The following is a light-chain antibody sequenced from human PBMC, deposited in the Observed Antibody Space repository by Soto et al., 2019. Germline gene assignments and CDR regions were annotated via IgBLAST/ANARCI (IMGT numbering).Light chain of an antibody. CDR1: SSDVGGYSY. J-gene: IGLJ2*01. CDR3: SSYSIANTLEV. Sequence: QPVLTQPASVSGSPGQSITISCTGTSSDVGGYSYVSWYQQHPGKAPKLTIYDVFSRPSGVATRFSGSKSGNTASLTISGLQADDEADYYCSSYSIANTLEVFGGGTKLTVL. V-gene: IGLV2-14*01. CDR2: DVF.